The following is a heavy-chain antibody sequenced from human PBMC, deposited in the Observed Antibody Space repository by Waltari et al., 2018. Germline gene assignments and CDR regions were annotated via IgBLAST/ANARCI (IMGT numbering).Heavy chain of an antibody. CDR3: ARDGYNSHYYYGMDV. D-gene: IGHD5-12*01. Sequence: EVQLVESGGGLVQPGGSLRLSCAASGFTFSSYWMPWVRQAPGKGLVWVSRINSDGSSTSYADSVKGRFTISRDNAKNTLYLQMNSLRAEDTAVYYCARDGYNSHYYYGMDVWGQGTTVTVSS. J-gene: IGHJ6*02. CDR1: GFTFSSYW. V-gene: IGHV3-74*01. CDR2: INSDGSST.